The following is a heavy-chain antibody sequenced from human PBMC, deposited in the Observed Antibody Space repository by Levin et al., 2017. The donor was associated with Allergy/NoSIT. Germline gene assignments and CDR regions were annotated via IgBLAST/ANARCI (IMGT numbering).Heavy chain of an antibody. CDR1: GGSITSGNHY. Sequence: PGGSLRLSCTVSGGSITSGNHYWGWIRQPPGKGLEWIGSMYYSGSTFYNPSLRSRVTISVDTSKSQFSLKLSSVTAADTAVYYCARHDCNSTTCYLLAYNWFDPWGQGTLVTVSS. CDR3: ARHDCNSTTCYLLAYNWFDP. V-gene: IGHV4-39*01. CDR2: MYYSGST. J-gene: IGHJ5*02. D-gene: IGHD2-2*01.